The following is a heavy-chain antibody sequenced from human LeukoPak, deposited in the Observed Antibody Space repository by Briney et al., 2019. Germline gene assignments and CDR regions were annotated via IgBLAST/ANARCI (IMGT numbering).Heavy chain of an antibody. Sequence: GGSLRLSCAASGFTFSSYGMHWVRQAPGKGLEWVAFIRYDGSNKYYADSVKGRFTISRDNSKNTLYLRMNSLRAEDTAVYYCAKDYERFYYYMDVWGKGTTVTVSS. CDR1: GFTFSSYG. D-gene: IGHD3-3*01. CDR3: AKDYERFYYYMDV. J-gene: IGHJ6*03. V-gene: IGHV3-30*02. CDR2: IRYDGSNK.